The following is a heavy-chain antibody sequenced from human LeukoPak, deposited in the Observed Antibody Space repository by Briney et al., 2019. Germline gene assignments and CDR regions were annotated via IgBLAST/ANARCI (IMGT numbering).Heavy chain of an antibody. CDR3: ARGDYYDSSGPDY. V-gene: IGHV4-34*01. Sequence: KPSETLSLTCAVYGGSFSGYYWSWIRQPPGKGLEWIGEINHSGSTNYNPSLKSRVTISVDTSKNQFSLKLSSVTAADTAVYYCARGDYYDSSGPDYWGQGTLVTVSS. CDR1: GGSFSGYY. D-gene: IGHD3-22*01. CDR2: INHSGST. J-gene: IGHJ4*02.